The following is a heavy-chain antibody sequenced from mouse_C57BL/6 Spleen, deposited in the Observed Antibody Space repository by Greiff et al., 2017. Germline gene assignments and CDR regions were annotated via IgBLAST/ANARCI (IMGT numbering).Heavy chain of an antibody. CDR1: GYTFTSYW. D-gene: IGHD3-2*02. Sequence: QVQLQQPGAELVKPGASVKLSCKASGYTFTSYWMHWVKQRPGQGLEWIGMIHPTSGSTNYNEKFKSKATLTVDKSSSTAYMQLSSLTAEDSAVDYCVREMGNSSGLDCAMDYWGQGTSVTVAS. CDR3: VREMGNSSGLDCAMDY. V-gene: IGHV1-64*01. CDR2: IHPTSGST. J-gene: IGHJ4*01.